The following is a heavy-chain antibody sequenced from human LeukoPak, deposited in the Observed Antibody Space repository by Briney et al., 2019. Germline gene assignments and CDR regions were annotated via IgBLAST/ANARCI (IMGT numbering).Heavy chain of an antibody. CDR1: GFTFSSYS. V-gene: IGHV3-48*04. CDR2: ISSSGSTI. Sequence: AGGSLRLSCAASGFTFSSYSMNRVRQAPGKGLEWVSYISSSGSTIYYADSVKGRFTISRDNAKNSLYLQMNSLRAEDTAVYYCARAGTALYFDYWGQGTLVTVSS. J-gene: IGHJ4*02. CDR3: ARAGTALYFDY. D-gene: IGHD5-18*01.